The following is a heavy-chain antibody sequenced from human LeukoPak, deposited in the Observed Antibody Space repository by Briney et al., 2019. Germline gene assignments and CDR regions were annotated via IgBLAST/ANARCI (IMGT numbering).Heavy chain of an antibody. CDR3: AKNLNAAEYYFDY. V-gene: IGHV4-39*01. D-gene: IGHD2-15*01. Sequence: SETLSLTCTVSGGSISSSSYYWGWIRQPPGKGLEWIGSIYYSGSTYYNPSLKSRVTISVDTSKNQFSLKLSSVTAADTAVYYCAKNLNAAEYYFDYWGQGTLVTVSS. J-gene: IGHJ4*02. CDR1: GGSISSSSYY. CDR2: IYYSGST.